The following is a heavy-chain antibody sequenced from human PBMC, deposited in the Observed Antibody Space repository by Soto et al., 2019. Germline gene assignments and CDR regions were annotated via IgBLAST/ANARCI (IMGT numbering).Heavy chain of an antibody. CDR3: ARAARHCSSTSCYTPFDY. CDR1: GFSLSTSGMC. CDR2: IDWDDDK. J-gene: IGHJ4*02. Sequence: SGPTLVNPTHTLTLTCTFSGFSLSTSGMCVSWIRQPPGKALEWLALIDWDDDKYYSTSLKTRLTISKDTSKNQVVLTMTNMDPVDTATYYCARAARHCSSTSCYTPFDYWGQGTLVTVS. V-gene: IGHV2-70*01. D-gene: IGHD2-2*02.